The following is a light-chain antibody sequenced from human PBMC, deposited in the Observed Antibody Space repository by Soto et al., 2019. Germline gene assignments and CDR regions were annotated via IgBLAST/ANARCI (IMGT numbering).Light chain of an antibody. Sequence: DIQMTQSPSSLSTSVGDRVTITWRASQSIGIYLNWYQQRPGKAPKLLIYAASSLQSGVPSGFSGSGSGTDFTLTISTLQPEDFATYYCQQSYSHPRTFGQGTKVDIK. CDR1: QSIGIY. V-gene: IGKV1-39*01. J-gene: IGKJ1*01. CDR2: AAS. CDR3: QQSYSHPRT.